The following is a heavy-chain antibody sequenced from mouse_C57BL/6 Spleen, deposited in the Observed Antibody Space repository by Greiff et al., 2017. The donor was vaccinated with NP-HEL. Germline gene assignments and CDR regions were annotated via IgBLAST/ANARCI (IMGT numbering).Heavy chain of an antibody. CDR1: GYAFTNYL. CDR2: INPGSGGT. Sequence: QVQLQQSGAELVRPGPSVKVSCKASGYAFTNYLIEWVKQRPGQGLEWIGVINPGSGGTNYNEKFKGKATLTADKSSSTAYMQLSSLTSEDSAVYCCARGDEDFDYWGQGTTLTVSS. J-gene: IGHJ2*01. V-gene: IGHV1-54*01. CDR3: ARGDEDFDY.